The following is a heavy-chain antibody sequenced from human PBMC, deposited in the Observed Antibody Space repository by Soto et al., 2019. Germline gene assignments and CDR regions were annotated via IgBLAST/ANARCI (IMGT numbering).Heavy chain of an antibody. CDR3: ARADGWEPTSMGAFDI. CDR2: IIPIFGTA. Sequence: XSVKVSCKASGGTFSSYAISWVRQAPGQGLEWMGGIIPIFGTANYAQKFQGRVTITADKSTSTAYMELSSLRSEDTAVYYCARADGWEPTSMGAFDIWGQGTMVTVSS. D-gene: IGHD1-26*01. CDR1: GGTFSSYA. V-gene: IGHV1-69*06. J-gene: IGHJ3*02.